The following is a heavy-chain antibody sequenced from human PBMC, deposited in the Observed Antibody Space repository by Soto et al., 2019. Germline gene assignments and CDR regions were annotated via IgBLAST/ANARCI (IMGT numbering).Heavy chain of an antibody. J-gene: IGHJ4*02. V-gene: IGHV3-30*18. CDR2: ISYDGSHE. D-gene: IGHD1-26*01. CDR1: GFTFSTYG. CDR3: AKDPINSGTYYFDY. Sequence: HPGGTLRLSCAASGFTFSTYGMHWVRQAPGKGLEWVAVISYDGSHEYYPDSVKGRFTISRDNSKNTLYLQMNSLRAEDTAVYYCAKDPINSGTYYFDYWGQGTLVTVSS.